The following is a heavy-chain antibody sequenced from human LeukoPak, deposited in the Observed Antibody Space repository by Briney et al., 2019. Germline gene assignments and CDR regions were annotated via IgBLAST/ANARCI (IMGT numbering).Heavy chain of an antibody. V-gene: IGHV1-8*01. J-gene: IGHJ4*02. D-gene: IGHD5-24*01. Sequence: GASVKVSCKASGYTFTSYDINWVRQATGQGLEWIGWMNPNSGNTGYAQKFQGRVTMTRNTSISTAYMELSSLRSEDTAVYYCARSDPRMATRRAASDYWGQGTLVTVSS. CDR1: GYTFTSYD. CDR2: MNPNSGNT. CDR3: ARSDPRMATRRAASDY.